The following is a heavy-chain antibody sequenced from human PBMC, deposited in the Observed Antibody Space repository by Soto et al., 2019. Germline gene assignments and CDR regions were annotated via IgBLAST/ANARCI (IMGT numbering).Heavy chain of an antibody. CDR3: ARSPKKTYYYDSSGYPYFDE. Sequence: ASVKVSCKASGGTFSSYAISWVRQAPGQGLEWMGGIIPIFGTANYAQKFQGRVTITADESTSTAYMELSSLRSEDTAVYYCARSPKKTYYYDSSGYPYFDEWGQGTLVTFS. CDR2: IIPIFGTA. D-gene: IGHD3-22*01. CDR1: GGTFSSYA. J-gene: IGHJ4*02. V-gene: IGHV1-69*13.